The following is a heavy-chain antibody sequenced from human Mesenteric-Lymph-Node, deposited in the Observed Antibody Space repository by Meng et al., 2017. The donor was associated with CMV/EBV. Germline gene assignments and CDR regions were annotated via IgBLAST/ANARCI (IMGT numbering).Heavy chain of an antibody. CDR1: GFTVSSNY. J-gene: IGHJ4*02. V-gene: IGHV3-53*05. Sequence: GESLKISCAASGFTVSSNYMSWVRQAPGKGLEWVSVIYSGGSTYYADSVKGRFTISRDNSKNTLYLQMNSLRAEDTAVYYCARDRGSGVLMVYPDYWGQGTLVTVSS. CDR3: ARDRGSGVLMVYPDY. CDR2: IYSGGST. D-gene: IGHD2-8*01.